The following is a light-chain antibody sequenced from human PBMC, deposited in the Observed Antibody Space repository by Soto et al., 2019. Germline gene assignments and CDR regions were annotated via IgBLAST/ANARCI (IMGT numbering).Light chain of an antibody. Sequence: AIQMTQSPSSLSXSVXXXXXITCRASRGIRSDLAWYQQKPGKAPNLLISGASSLQSGVPSRFSGSGSGTDFTLTISSLQPEDFATFYCLQDFSFPRTFGQGTKVEI. CDR3: LQDFSFPRT. V-gene: IGKV1-6*01. CDR1: RGIRSD. J-gene: IGKJ1*01. CDR2: GAS.